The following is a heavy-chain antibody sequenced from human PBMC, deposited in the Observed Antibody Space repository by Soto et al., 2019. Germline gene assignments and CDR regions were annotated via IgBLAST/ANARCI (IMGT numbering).Heavy chain of an antibody. D-gene: IGHD3-9*01. CDR2: ISGSGGST. V-gene: IGHV3-23*01. Sequence: WGSLRVSCAPSVFTSSFYAMNWVRQAPGKGLEWVSPISGSGGSTYYADSVEGRFTISRDNSKKTLYLQMNSLRAEDTPVYYCAKADLTGYSAWGQGTMVTVSS. CDR1: VFTSSFYA. J-gene: IGHJ4*02. CDR3: AKADLTGYSA.